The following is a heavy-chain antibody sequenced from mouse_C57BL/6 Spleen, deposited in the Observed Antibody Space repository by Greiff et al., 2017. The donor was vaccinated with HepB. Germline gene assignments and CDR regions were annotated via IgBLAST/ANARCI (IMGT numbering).Heavy chain of an antibody. Sequence: EVQVVESEGGLVQPGSSMKLSCTASGFTFSDYYMAWVRQVPEKGLEWVANINYDGSSTYYLDSLKSRFIISRDNAKNILYLQMSSLKSEDTATYYCARGDYGNYIYAMDYWGQGTSVTVSS. V-gene: IGHV5-16*01. J-gene: IGHJ4*01. CDR2: INYDGSST. CDR1: GFTFSDYY. CDR3: ARGDYGNYIYAMDY. D-gene: IGHD2-1*01.